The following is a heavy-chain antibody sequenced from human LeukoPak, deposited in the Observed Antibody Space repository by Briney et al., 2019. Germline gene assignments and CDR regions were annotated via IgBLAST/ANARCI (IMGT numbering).Heavy chain of an antibody. D-gene: IGHD3-22*01. J-gene: IGHJ4*02. Sequence: ASVKVSCKASGYTFTGYYMHWVRQAPGQGLEWVGWIRGDNGNTNYAQKLQGRVTMTTDTSTKTAYMELRRLKSDDTAVYYCARDWIDFDTRASDYWGQGTLVTVSS. CDR3: ARDWIDFDTRASDY. CDR1: GYTFTGYY. CDR2: IRGDNGNT. V-gene: IGHV1-18*04.